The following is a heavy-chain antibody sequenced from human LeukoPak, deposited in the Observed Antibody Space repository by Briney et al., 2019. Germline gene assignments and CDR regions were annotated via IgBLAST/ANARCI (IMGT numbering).Heavy chain of an antibody. V-gene: IGHV4-4*07. CDR2: IYTSGST. CDR1: GGSISSYY. D-gene: IGHD3-9*01. CDR3: ARHRRYYDILTGYYFDY. J-gene: IGHJ4*02. Sequence: SETLSLTCTVSGGSISSYYWSWIRQPAGKGLEWIGRIYTSGSTNYNPSLKSRVTMSVDTSKNQFSLKLSSVTAADTAVYYCARHRRYYDILTGYYFDYWGQGTLVTVSS.